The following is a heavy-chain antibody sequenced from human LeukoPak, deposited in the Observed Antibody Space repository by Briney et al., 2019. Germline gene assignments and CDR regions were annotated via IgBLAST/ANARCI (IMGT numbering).Heavy chain of an antibody. D-gene: IGHD3-22*01. CDR2: ISAYNGNT. CDR3: ARVHYYDSNGYYLEGFDY. J-gene: IGHJ4*02. Sequence: ASVKVSCKASGYTFTSYGISWVRQAPGQGLEWMGWISAYNGNTNYAQKLQGRVTMTTDTSTSTAYMELRSLRSDDTAVYYCARVHYYDSNGYYLEGFDYWGQGTLVTVSS. V-gene: IGHV1-18*01. CDR1: GYTFTSYG.